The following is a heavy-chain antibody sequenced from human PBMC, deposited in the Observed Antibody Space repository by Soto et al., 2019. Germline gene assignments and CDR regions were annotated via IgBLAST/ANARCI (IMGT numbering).Heavy chain of an antibody. V-gene: IGHV3-30*18. CDR3: AKGGRIHTRSVDY. CDR1: GYTFSYYG. D-gene: IGHD3-10*01. CDR2: ISYDGSNR. J-gene: IGHJ4*02. Sequence: QVQLVESGGGVVQPGKSLRLSCAASGYTFSYYGLHWVRHAPGKGLELVAGISYDGSNRYYGYSVKGRFSISRDNPTNTLYRQMNSLRDEDTAVYYCAKGGRIHTRSVDYWGQGTLVTVSS.